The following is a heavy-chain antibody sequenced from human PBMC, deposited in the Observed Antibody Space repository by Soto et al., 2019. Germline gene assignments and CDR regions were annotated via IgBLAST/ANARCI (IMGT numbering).Heavy chain of an antibody. V-gene: IGHV3-23*01. CDR3: ATPYSSSWFSPFDD. CDR1: GFTFGSYA. D-gene: IGHD6-13*01. CDR2: IGAGYGT. J-gene: IGHJ4*02. Sequence: EVQLLESGGGLVQPGGSLRLSCAASGFTFGSYAMSWVRQAPGKGLEWVSSIGAGYGTYYADSVKGRFTISRDNSKNTLYLQMNSLRAEDTAIYYCATPYSSSWFSPFDDWGQGALVTVSS.